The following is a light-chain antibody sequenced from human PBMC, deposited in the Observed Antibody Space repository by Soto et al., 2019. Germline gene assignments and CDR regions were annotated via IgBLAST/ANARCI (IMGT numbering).Light chain of an antibody. J-gene: IGKJ4*01. V-gene: IGKV1-8*01. CDR1: QGISSK. CDR2: TAS. CDR3: QQYFSYPLT. Sequence: AIRMTQSPSSFSLSPGERVTITCRASQGISSKLAWYQVKPGQAPRLLIYTASYLESGVPSRFSGSGSGTDFTLTISTLQSEDFAVYYCQQYFSYPLTFGGGTKVEIK.